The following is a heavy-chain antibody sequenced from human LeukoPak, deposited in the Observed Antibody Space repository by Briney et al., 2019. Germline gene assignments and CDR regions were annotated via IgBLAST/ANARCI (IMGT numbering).Heavy chain of an antibody. Sequence: SETLSLTCTVSGGSISSYYWSWTRQPAGKGLEWIGRMHTSGNTYYNPSLKSRVSMSVDKSKNQFSLKLTSVTAADTAVYYCARDGTATLGVNWGQGTLVTVSS. V-gene: IGHV4-4*07. CDR2: MHTSGNT. J-gene: IGHJ4*02. CDR3: ARDGTATLGVN. D-gene: IGHD2-15*01. CDR1: GGSISSYY.